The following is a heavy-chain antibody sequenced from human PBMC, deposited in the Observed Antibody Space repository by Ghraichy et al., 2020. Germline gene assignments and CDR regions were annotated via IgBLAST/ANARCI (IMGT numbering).Heavy chain of an antibody. CDR1: GFTLSGYE. J-gene: IGHJ4*02. CDR3: ARDLEDRGDRVEF. CDR2: ISIFGSPT. D-gene: IGHD3-3*01. Sequence: GESLNISCAASGFTLSGYELSWVRQAPGKGLEWLSYISIFGSPTYYADSVRGRFSISRDNAKNSLYLEMSSLRVEDMAVYYCARDLEDRGDRVEFWGQGILVTVSS. V-gene: IGHV3-48*03.